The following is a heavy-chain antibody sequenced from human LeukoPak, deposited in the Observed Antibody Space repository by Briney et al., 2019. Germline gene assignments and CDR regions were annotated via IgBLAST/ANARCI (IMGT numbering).Heavy chain of an antibody. CDR1: GFTFSSYG. D-gene: IGHD1-26*01. CDR3: AKKSGSYGAGGAFDI. CDR2: ISGSGGST. J-gene: IGHJ3*02. Sequence: GGSLRLSCAASGFTFSSYGMSWVRQAPGKGLEWVSAISGSGGSTYYADSVKGRFTISRDNSKNTLYLQMNSLRAEDTAVYYCAKKSGSYGAGGAFDIWGQGTMVTVSS. V-gene: IGHV3-23*01.